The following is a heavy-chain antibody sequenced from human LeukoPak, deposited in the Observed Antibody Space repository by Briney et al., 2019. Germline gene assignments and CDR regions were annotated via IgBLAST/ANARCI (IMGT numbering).Heavy chain of an antibody. CDR3: ASLRFQYYFDY. V-gene: IGHV4-59*01. D-gene: IGHD3-3*01. CDR2: IYYSGST. CDR1: GDSITSYY. Sequence: SETLSLTCTVSGDSITSYYWGWIRQPPGKGLEWIGYIYYSGSTNYNSSLKSRVTISVDTSKNQFSLKLNSVTAADTAVYYCASLRFQYYFDYWGQGTLVTVSS. J-gene: IGHJ4*02.